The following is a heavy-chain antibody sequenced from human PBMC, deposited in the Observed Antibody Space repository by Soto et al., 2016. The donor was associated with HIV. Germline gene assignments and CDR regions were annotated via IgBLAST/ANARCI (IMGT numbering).Heavy chain of an antibody. J-gene: IGHJ4*03. CDR1: GFIFTNFW. D-gene: IGHD2-2*01. CDR3: ARGTQLFDY. V-gene: IGHV3-7*01. Sequence: EVQLVESGGDLVQPGGSLRLSCAASGFIFTNFWMSWVRQAPGKGLEWVANIDQHGGENFYVDSVKGRFTISRDNAKNSVYLQMNSLTEEDTAMYFCARGTQLFDYWGPG. CDR2: IDQHGGEN.